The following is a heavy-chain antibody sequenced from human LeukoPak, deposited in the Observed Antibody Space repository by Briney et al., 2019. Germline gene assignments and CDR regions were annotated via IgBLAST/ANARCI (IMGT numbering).Heavy chain of an antibody. J-gene: IGHJ5*02. V-gene: IGHV4-34*01. CDR3: ARHDCSSTSCYTGGGFDP. CDR2: INHSGST. CDR1: GGSFSGYY. Sequence: SETLSLTCAVYGGSFSGYYWSWIRQPPGKGLEWIGEINHSGSTNYNPSLKSRVTMSVDTSKNQFSLKLSSVTAADTAVYYCARHDCSSTSCYTGGGFDPWGQGTLVTVSP. D-gene: IGHD2-2*02.